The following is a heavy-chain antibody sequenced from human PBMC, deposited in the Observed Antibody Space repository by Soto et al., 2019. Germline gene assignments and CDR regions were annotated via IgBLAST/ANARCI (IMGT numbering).Heavy chain of an antibody. Sequence: LRLSCAASGFTFSSYEMNWVRQAPGRGLEWVSYISSSGSTIYYADSVKGRFTISRDNAKNSLFLQMNSLRVEDTAVYYCARSPFLECNWAQGTLVTVSS. J-gene: IGHJ4*02. V-gene: IGHV3-48*03. CDR1: GFTFSSYE. CDR2: ISSSGSTI. D-gene: IGHD3-3*02. CDR3: ARSPFLECN.